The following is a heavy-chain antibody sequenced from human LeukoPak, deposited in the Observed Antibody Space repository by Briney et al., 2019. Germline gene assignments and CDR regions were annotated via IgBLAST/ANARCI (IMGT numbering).Heavy chain of an antibody. Sequence: PSETLSLTCAVSGGSISNYYCGWIRQPPGKGLEWLGYIHYSGYTNYNPSLKSRVTISVDTSKNQFSLNLSSVTAADTAVYYCARHWGSDWYFDLWGRGTLVTVSS. J-gene: IGHJ2*01. V-gene: IGHV4-59*01. CDR2: IHYSGYT. D-gene: IGHD7-27*01. CDR1: GGSISNYY. CDR3: ARHWGSDWYFDL.